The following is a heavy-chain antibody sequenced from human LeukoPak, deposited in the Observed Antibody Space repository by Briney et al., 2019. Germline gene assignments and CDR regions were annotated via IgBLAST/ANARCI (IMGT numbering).Heavy chain of an antibody. CDR3: ARYEISLVREVMV. CDR2: ISGYNGKT. Sequence: ASVKVSCKASGYFFTGYYIHWVRQAPGQGLEWMGWISGYNGKTNYAQKFQGRITMTTDTSTSTAYMELRSLRSDDTAVYYCARYEISLVREVMVWGQGTLVTVSS. D-gene: IGHD3-10*01. CDR1: GYFFTGYY. J-gene: IGHJ4*02. V-gene: IGHV1-18*04.